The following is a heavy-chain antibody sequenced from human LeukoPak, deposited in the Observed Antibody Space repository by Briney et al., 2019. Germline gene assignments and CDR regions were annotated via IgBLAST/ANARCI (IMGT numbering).Heavy chain of an antibody. V-gene: IGHV3-30*02. CDR3: ARPGIAAARGRY. CDR2: IRYDGSNK. Sequence: GGSLRLSCAASGFTFSSYGMHWVRQAPGKGLEWVAFIRYDGSNKYYADSVKGRFTISRDNSKNTLYLQMNSLRAEDTAVYYCARPGIAAARGRYWGQGTLVTVSS. J-gene: IGHJ4*02. CDR1: GFTFSSYG. D-gene: IGHD6-13*01.